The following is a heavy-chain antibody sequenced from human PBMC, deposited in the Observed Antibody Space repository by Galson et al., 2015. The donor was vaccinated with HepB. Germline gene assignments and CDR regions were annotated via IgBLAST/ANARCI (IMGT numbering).Heavy chain of an antibody. V-gene: IGHV3-23*01. D-gene: IGHD2-21*01. CDR1: GFTFSSYA. Sequence: SLRLSCAASGFTFSSYAMTWVRQAPGKGLEWVSGISGTGGSTYYADSVKGRFSISRDNSKNTLYLEMKSLRAEDTAVYYCAKSRGSIGYYYFDYWGQGTLVTVSS. J-gene: IGHJ4*02. CDR3: AKSRGSIGYYYFDY. CDR2: ISGTGGST.